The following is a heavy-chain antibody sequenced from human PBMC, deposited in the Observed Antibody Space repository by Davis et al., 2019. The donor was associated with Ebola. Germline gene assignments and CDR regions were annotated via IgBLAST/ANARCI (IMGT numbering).Heavy chain of an antibody. V-gene: IGHV1-18*01. D-gene: IGHD1-1*01. J-gene: IGHJ4*02. CDR2: ISAYSGDS. CDR3: AREGWTTGIDF. Sequence: ASVKVSCKTSGFPLIRYGISWVRQAPGQGLEWMAWISAYSGDSNHAQRLQGRVTMTRDTSISTAYLELRSLTSDDTAVYFCAREGWTTGIDFWGRGTLVIVSS. CDR1: GFPLIRYG.